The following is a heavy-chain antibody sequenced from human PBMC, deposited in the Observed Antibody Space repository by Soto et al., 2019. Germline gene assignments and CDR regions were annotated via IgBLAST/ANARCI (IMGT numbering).Heavy chain of an antibody. CDR2: IYPADSDT. D-gene: IGHD2-2*01. V-gene: IGHV5-51*01. CDR1: GFSFTSYW. J-gene: IGHJ6*02. CDR3: TRHPYHKRIPPYGTDV. Sequence: PGESLKISCKGVGFSFTSYWIGWVRQMPGKGLEWMAIIYPADSDTRYSPSFQGQVTISADKSISTAYLQWSSLKASDTAIYYFTRHPYHKRIPPYGTDVWGQGTKVTVSS.